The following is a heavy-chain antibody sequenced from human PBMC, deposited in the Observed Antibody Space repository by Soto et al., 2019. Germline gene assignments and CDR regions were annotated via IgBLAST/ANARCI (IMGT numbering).Heavy chain of an antibody. V-gene: IGHV4-59*01. CDR3: ARGISSKLRYFDWLPGGHWFDP. D-gene: IGHD3-9*01. Sequence: PSETLSLTCTVSGGSISSYYWSWIRQPPGKGLEWIGYIYYSGSTNYNPPLKSRVTISVDTSKNQFSLKLSSVTAADTAVYYCARGISSKLRYFDWLPGGHWFDPWGQG. CDR2: IYYSGST. J-gene: IGHJ5*02. CDR1: GGSISSYY.